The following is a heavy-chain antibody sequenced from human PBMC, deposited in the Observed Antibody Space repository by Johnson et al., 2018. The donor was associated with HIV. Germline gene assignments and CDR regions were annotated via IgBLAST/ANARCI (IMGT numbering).Heavy chain of an antibody. CDR3: AKDRASIAAALDAFDI. CDR1: GFTFSSYA. J-gene: IGHJ3*02. Sequence: VQLVESGGGVVQPGRSLRLSCAASGFTFSSYAMHWVRQAPGKGLEWVAVISYDGSNKYYADSVKGRFTISRDNSKNTLYLQMNSLRAEDTAVYYCAKDRASIAAALDAFDIWGQGTMVTVSS. CDR2: ISYDGSNK. V-gene: IGHV3-30*04. D-gene: IGHD6-13*01.